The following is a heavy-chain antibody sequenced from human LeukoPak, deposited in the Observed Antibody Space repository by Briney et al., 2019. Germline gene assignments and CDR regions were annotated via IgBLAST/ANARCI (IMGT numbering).Heavy chain of an antibody. Sequence: SETLSLTCTVSGGSISSSSYYWGWIRQPPGKGLEWIGSTYYSGSTYYNPSLKSRVTISVDTSKNQFSLKLSSVTAADTAVYFCAKIGYSSGWFEVDSWGQGTLVTVSS. CDR2: TYYSGST. V-gene: IGHV4-39*07. CDR1: GGSISSSSYY. CDR3: AKIGYSSGWFEVDS. J-gene: IGHJ4*02. D-gene: IGHD6-19*01.